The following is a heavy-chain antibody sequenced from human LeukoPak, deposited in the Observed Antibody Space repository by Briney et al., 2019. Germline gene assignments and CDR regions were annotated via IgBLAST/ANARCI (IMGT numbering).Heavy chain of an antibody. D-gene: IGHD3/OR15-3a*01. CDR2: ISFSGSYI. CDR1: GLTFTTYG. CDR3: ARGTGTGWRFDF. J-gene: IGHJ4*02. V-gene: IGHV3-21*01. Sequence: PGGSLRLSCAASGLTFTTYGFNWVRQAPGKGLEWVSSISFSGSYIYYADSVEGRFTISRDNAKNSVYLQMNSLRDDDTAVYYCARGTGTGWRFDFWGQGTLVTVSS.